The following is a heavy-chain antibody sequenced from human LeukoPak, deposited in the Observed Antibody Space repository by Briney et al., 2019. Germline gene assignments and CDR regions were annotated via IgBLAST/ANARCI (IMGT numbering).Heavy chain of an antibody. Sequence: ASVKVSCKTSGYNFNRYATTWARQAPGQGLEWMGWVSTSNGDTNYADTFQGRVTMTTDSVTKTAYLELRRLRSGDTAIYFCARVSDTSMVTPGFDSWGQGTLVTVSS. D-gene: IGHD5-18*01. V-gene: IGHV1-18*01. CDR2: VSTSNGDT. CDR3: ARVSDTSMVTPGFDS. CDR1: GYNFNRYA. J-gene: IGHJ4*02.